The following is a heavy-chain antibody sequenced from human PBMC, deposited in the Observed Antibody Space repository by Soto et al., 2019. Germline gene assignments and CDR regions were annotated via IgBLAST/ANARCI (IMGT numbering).Heavy chain of an antibody. CDR1: GYTFTTYY. V-gene: IGHV1-46*01. CDR3: ARGGTATAGGRAYYVMDL. J-gene: IGHJ6*02. D-gene: IGHD1-7*01. CDR2: VNPLVGTA. Sequence: ASVKVSCKASGYTFTTYYINWVRQAPGQGLEWMGIVNPLVGTASYAQKFEGRVTMTRDTSTTTVYMELTSLTSEDTAVYSCARGGTATAGGRAYYVMDLWGQGTTVTVSS.